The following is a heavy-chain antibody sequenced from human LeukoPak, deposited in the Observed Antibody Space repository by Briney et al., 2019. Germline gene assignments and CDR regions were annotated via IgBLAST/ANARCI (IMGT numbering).Heavy chain of an antibody. CDR1: GFTFSSYA. V-gene: IGHV3-23*01. Sequence: PGGSLRLSCAASGFTFSSYAMSWVRQAPGKGLEWVSAISGSGGSTYYADSVKGRFTISRDNSKNSLYLQMNSLRTEDTALYYCAKDIGSSTLSDYYFDYWGQGTLVTVSS. D-gene: IGHD6-13*01. J-gene: IGHJ4*02. CDR2: ISGSGGST. CDR3: AKDIGSSTLSDYYFDY.